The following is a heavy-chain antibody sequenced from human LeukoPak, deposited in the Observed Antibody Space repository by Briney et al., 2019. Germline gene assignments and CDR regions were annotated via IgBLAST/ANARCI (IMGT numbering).Heavy chain of an antibody. J-gene: IGHJ5*02. CDR1: GYSFTRHY. Sequence: ASVKVSCKASGYSFTRHYMHWVRQAPGQGLEWLGLINPTGTSRLYARKFQGRVTMTRDMSTTTDYLELCSLLSEETAVYYCARDNSVGDIAWWFDPWGQGTLVTVSS. CDR2: INPTGTSR. D-gene: IGHD3-16*02. V-gene: IGHV1-46*01. CDR3: ARDNSVGDIAWWFDP.